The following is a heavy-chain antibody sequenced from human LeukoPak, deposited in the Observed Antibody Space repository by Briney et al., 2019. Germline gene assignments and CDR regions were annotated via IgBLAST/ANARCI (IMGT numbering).Heavy chain of an antibody. D-gene: IGHD2-15*01. CDR3: AKGVVVVAAKYYFDY. J-gene: IGHJ4*02. V-gene: IGHV3-23*01. CDR1: GFTFSSYA. Sequence: GGSLRLSCAASGFTFSSYAMSWVRQAPGKGLKWVSAISGSGDSTYYADSVKGRFTISRDNSKNTLFLQMNTLRAEDTAVYYCAKGVVVVAAKYYFDYWGQGTLVTVSS. CDR2: ISGSGDST.